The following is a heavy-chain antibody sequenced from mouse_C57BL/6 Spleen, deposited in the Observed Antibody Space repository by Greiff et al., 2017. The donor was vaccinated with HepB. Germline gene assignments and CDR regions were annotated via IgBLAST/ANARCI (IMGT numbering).Heavy chain of an antibody. CDR1: GYTFTSYG. J-gene: IGHJ3*01. CDR2: IYPRSGNT. D-gene: IGHD1-1*01. V-gene: IGHV1-81*01. Sequence: VQLVESGAELARPGASVKLSCKASGYTFTSYGISWVKQRTGQGLEWIGEIYPRSGNTYYNEKFKGKATLTADKSSSTAYMELRSLTSEDSAVYFCAREDYYGSSSFAYWGQGTLVTVSA. CDR3: AREDYYGSSSFAY.